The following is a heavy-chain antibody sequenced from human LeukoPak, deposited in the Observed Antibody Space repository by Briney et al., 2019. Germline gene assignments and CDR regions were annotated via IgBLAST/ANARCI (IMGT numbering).Heavy chain of an antibody. CDR3: ARLARGTFYFDY. J-gene: IGHJ4*02. CDR1: GGSISSGSYY. CDR2: IYYSGST. V-gene: IGHV4-39*01. D-gene: IGHD6-25*01. Sequence: PSETLSLTCTVSGGSISSGSYYWVWIRQPPGKGLEWIGSIYYSGSTYYNPSLKSRVTISVDTSKIQFSLRLSSVTAADTAIYYCARLARGTFYFDYRGQGTLVTVSS.